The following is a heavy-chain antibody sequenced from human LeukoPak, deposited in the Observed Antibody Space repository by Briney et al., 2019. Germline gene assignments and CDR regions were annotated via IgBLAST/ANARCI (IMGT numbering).Heavy chain of an antibody. CDR2: INGDGSST. D-gene: IGHD3/OR15-3a*01. CDR3: TRAVGWTQNSYYSDY. J-gene: IGHJ4*02. V-gene: IGHV3-74*01. Sequence: GGSLRLSCAASGFTFSTYWMYWVRQAPGKGLVWVSRINGDGSSTTYADSVKGRFTISRDNAKNTLYLQMNSLRAEDTAVYHCTRAVGWTQNSYYSDYWGPGTLVTVSS. CDR1: GFTFSTYW.